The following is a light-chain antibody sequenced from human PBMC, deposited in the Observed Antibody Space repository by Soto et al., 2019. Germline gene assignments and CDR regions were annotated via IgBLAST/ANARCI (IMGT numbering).Light chain of an antibody. Sequence: QSALTQPASVSGSPGQTITISCTGTSSDVGGYNFVSWYQQHPGKAPRLIIYEVTNRPSGVSARFSGSKSANTASLTISGLQAEDAADYYCTSDTTIGTRLFGTGTKLTVL. V-gene: IGLV2-14*01. CDR1: SSDVGGYNF. J-gene: IGLJ1*01. CDR2: EVT. CDR3: TSDTTIGTRL.